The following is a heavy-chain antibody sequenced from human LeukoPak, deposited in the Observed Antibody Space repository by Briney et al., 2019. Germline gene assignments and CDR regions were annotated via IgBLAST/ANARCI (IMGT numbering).Heavy chain of an antibody. CDR1: GFTFSSYW. V-gene: IGHV3-7*01. Sequence: GGSLRLSCAASGFTFSSYWMSWVRQAPGKGLEWVANIKQDGSEKYYVDSVKGRFTISRDNAKNSLYLQMNSLRAEDTAVYYCARDRGYCSSTSCLLFDYWGQGTLVTVSS. CDR2: IKQDGSEK. CDR3: ARDRGYCSSTSCLLFDY. D-gene: IGHD2-2*01. J-gene: IGHJ4*02.